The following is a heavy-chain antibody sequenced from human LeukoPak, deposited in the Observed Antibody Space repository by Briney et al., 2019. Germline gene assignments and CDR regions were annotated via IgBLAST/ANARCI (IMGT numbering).Heavy chain of an antibody. CDR2: INHSGST. J-gene: IGHJ4*02. D-gene: IGHD3-22*01. V-gene: IGHV4-34*01. Sequence: ETLSLTCAVYGGSFSGYYWSWIRQPPGKGLEWIGEINHSGSTNYNPSLKSRVTISVDTSKNQFSLKLSSVTAADTAVYYCARGASYYYDSSGYYYVHFFDYWGQGTLVTVSS. CDR3: ARGASYYYDSSGYYYVHFFDY. CDR1: GGSFSGYY.